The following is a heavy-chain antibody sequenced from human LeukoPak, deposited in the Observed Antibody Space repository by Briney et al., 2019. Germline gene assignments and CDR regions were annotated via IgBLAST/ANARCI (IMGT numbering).Heavy chain of an antibody. CDR3: ARHAHSSVSYYFDY. Sequence: SETLSLTCTVSGGSISSSSYYLGWIRQPPGKGLEWIGSIYYSGSTYYNPSLKSRVTISVDTSKNQFSLKLSSVTAADTAVYYCARHAHSSVSYYFDYWGQGTLVTVSS. V-gene: IGHV4-39*01. CDR2: IYYSGST. J-gene: IGHJ4*02. D-gene: IGHD6-19*01. CDR1: GGSISSSSYY.